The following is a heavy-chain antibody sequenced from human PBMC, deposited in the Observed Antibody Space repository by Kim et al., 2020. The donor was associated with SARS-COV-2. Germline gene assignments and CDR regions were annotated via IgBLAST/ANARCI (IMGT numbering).Heavy chain of an antibody. J-gene: IGHJ4*02. D-gene: IGHD3-3*01. Sequence: TSYAQKLQGRVTMTTDTSTSTAYMELRSLRSDDTAVYYCARDDDFWGFDYWGQGTLVTVSS. CDR3: ARDDDFWGFDY. CDR2: T. V-gene: IGHV1-18*01.